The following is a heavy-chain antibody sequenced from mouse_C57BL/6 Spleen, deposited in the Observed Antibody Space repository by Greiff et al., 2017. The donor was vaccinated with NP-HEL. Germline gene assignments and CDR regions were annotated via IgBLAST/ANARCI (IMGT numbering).Heavy chain of an antibody. CDR3: ARRTTVVSYWYFDV. CDR1: GYTFTDYY. D-gene: IGHD1-1*01. CDR2: IFPGSGST. J-gene: IGHJ1*03. Sequence: VKVVESGPELVKPGASVKISCKASGYTFTDYYINWVKQRPGQGLEWIGWIFPGSGSTYYNEKFKGKATLTVDKSSSTAYMLLSSLTSEDSAVYFCARRTTVVSYWYFDVWGTGTTVTVSS. V-gene: IGHV1-75*01.